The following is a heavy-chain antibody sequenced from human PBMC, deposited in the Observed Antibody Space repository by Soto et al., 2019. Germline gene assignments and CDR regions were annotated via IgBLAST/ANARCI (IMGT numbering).Heavy chain of an antibody. CDR1: GYTFTSYG. D-gene: IGHD3-16*02. Sequence: GASVKVSCKASGYTFTSYGISWVRQAPGQGLEWMGWISAYNGNTNYAQKLQGRVTMTTDTSTSTAYMELRSLRSDDTAVYYCARDPVWGSYRSHFDYWGQGTLVTVSS. CDR3: ARDPVWGSYRSHFDY. V-gene: IGHV1-18*04. CDR2: ISAYNGNT. J-gene: IGHJ4*02.